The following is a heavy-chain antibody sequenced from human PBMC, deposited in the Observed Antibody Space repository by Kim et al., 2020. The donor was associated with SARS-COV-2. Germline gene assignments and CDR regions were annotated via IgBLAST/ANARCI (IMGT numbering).Heavy chain of an antibody. V-gene: IGHV3-21*01. CDR3: ARAPVRFLEGYYYYGMDV. D-gene: IGHD3-3*01. CDR1: GFTFSSYS. CDR2: ISSSSSYI. Sequence: GGSLRLSCAASGFTFSSYSMNWVRQAPGKGLEWVSSISSSSSYIYYADSVKGRFTISRDNAKNSLYLQMNSLRAEDTAVYYCARAPVRFLEGYYYYGMDVWGQGTTVTVSS. J-gene: IGHJ6*02.